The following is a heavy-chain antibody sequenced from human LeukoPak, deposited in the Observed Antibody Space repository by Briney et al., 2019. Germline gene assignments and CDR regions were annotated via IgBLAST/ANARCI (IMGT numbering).Heavy chain of an antibody. J-gene: IGHJ4*02. V-gene: IGHV3-9*01. CDR3: AKDDTPSSSWYRGIDY. Sequence: GRSLRLSCAASGFTFDDYAMHCVRHAPGRGREWVSGISWNSGSIGYADSVKGRFTISRDNAKNSLYLQMNSLRAEDTALYYCAKDDTPSSSWYRGIDYWGQGTLVTVSS. D-gene: IGHD6-13*01. CDR2: ISWNSGSI. CDR1: GFTFDDYA.